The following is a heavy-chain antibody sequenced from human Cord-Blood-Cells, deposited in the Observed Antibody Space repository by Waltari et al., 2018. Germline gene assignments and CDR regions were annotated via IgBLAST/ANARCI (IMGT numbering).Heavy chain of an antibody. CDR1: GGASSGYY. V-gene: IGHV4-34*01. J-gene: IGHJ6*03. CDR3: ARHAHCSSTSCYYYMDV. D-gene: IGHD2-2*01. CDR2: INHSGST. Sequence: QVQLQQWGAGLLKPSKTLYLTCAVYGGASSGYYWSWFRQPPGKGLEWIGEINHSGSTNYNPSLKSRVTISVDTSKNQFSLKLSSVTAADTAVYYCARHAHCSSTSCYYYMDVWGKGTTVTVSS.